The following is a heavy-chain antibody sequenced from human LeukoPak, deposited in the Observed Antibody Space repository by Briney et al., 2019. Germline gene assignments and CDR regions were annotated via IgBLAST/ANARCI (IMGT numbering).Heavy chain of an antibody. D-gene: IGHD5-12*01. CDR2: VSYEGSSK. V-gene: IGHV3-30*03. CDR3: ARDQLAFSGYDTLFDY. J-gene: IGHJ4*02. Sequence: GGSLRLSCAASGFTFSNYAMSWVRQAPGKGLEWVAVVSYEGSSKYYADSVKGRFTISRDDSKNTVYLQMNSLRAEDTAIYYCARDQLAFSGYDTLFDYWGQGTLVTVSS. CDR1: GFTFSNYA.